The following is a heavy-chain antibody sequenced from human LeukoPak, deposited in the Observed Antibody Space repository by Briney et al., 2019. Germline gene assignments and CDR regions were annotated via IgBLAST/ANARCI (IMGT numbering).Heavy chain of an antibody. Sequence: WVRQPPGKGLEWIGSIYYSGSTYYNPSLKSRVTISVDTSKNQFSLKLSSVTAADTAVYYCARRGSGWYSYFQHWGQGTLVTVSS. J-gene: IGHJ1*01. D-gene: IGHD6-19*01. CDR3: ARRGSGWYSYFQH. CDR2: IYYSGST. V-gene: IGHV4-39*01.